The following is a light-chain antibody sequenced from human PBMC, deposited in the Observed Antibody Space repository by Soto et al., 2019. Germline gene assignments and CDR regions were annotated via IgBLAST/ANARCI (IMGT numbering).Light chain of an antibody. Sequence: QLVLTQSPSASASLGASVKLTCTLSSGHINYAIAWHQQQSEKGPRYLMKLNSDGSHSKGDGIPDRFSGSSSGAERDLTISSLQSEDEADYYCQTWGSGIVVFGGGTKLTVL. V-gene: IGLV4-69*01. CDR2: LNSDGSH. CDR3: QTWGSGIVV. J-gene: IGLJ2*01. CDR1: SGHINYA.